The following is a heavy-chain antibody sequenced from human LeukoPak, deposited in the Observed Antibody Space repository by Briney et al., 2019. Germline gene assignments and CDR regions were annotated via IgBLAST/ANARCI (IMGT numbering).Heavy chain of an antibody. CDR1: GFTFSGSA. J-gene: IGHJ5*02. CDR2: IRSKANSYAT. CDR3: TSRYSSGLNWFDP. V-gene: IGHV3-73*01. D-gene: IGHD6-19*01. Sequence: RGSLRLSCAASGFTFSGSAMHWVRQASGKGLEWVGRIRSKANSYATAYAASVKGRFTISRDDSKNTAYLQMNSLKTEDTAVYYCTSRYSSGLNWFDPWGQGTLVTVSS.